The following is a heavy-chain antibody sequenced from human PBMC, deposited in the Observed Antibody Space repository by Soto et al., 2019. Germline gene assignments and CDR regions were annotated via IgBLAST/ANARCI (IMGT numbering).Heavy chain of an antibody. CDR2: INVADGDT. Sequence: ASVKVSCKASGYTFNIYAMHWVRQAPGQGPEWMGWINVADGDTKYSQNFQGRVSITADTSANTAYMELTSLTSEDTAVYYCARGKRSGYFVRYMDVWGKGTTVTVSS. V-gene: IGHV1-3*01. CDR1: GYTFNIYA. CDR3: ARGKRSGYFVRYMDV. D-gene: IGHD3-3*01. J-gene: IGHJ6*03.